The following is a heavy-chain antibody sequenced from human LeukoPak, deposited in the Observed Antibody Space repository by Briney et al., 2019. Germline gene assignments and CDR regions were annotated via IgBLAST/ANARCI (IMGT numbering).Heavy chain of an antibody. V-gene: IGHV3-30*03. Sequence: GRSLRLSCAASGFTFSSYGMHWVRQAPGKGLEWVAVISYDGSNKYYADSVKGRFTMSRDNAKNSLYLQMNSLRAEDTAVYYCVTRPDVGMDVWGQGTSVTVSS. CDR3: VTRPDVGMDV. CDR1: GFTFSSYG. J-gene: IGHJ6*02. D-gene: IGHD6-6*01. CDR2: ISYDGSNK.